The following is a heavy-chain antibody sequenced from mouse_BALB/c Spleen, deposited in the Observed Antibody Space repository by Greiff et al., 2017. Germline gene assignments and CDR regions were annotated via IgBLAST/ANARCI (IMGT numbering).Heavy chain of an antibody. D-gene: IGHD2-3*01. CDR3: ARFYDCDYFDF. CDR1: GFTFSSFG. V-gene: IGHV5-17*02. Sequence: EVQGVESGGGLVQPGGSRKLSCAASGFTFSSFGMHWVRQAPEKGLEWVAYISSGSSTIYYADTVKGRFTISKDKPKNTLFLQMTSLRSEDTAMYYCARFYDCDYFDFWGQGTTLTVSS. J-gene: IGHJ2*01. CDR2: ISSGSSTI.